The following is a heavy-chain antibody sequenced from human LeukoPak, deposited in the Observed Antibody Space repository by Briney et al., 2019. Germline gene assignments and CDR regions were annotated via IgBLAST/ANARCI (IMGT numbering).Heavy chain of an antibody. CDR3: AKVASGWYRSHLDY. D-gene: IGHD6-19*01. CDR2: ISGSGGST. CDR1: GFTFSSYA. V-gene: IGHV3-23*01. J-gene: IGHJ4*02. Sequence: PGGSLRLSCAASGFTFSSYAMSWVRQAPGKGLEWVSAISGSGGSTYYADSVKGRFTISRDNSKNTLYLQMNSLRAKDTAVYYCAKVASGWYRSHLDYWGQGTLVTVSS.